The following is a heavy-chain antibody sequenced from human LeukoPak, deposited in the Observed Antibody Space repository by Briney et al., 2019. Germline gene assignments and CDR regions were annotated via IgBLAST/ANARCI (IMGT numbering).Heavy chain of an antibody. Sequence: GGSLRLSCAASGFTFSSYAMSWVRQAPGKGLEWVSAISGIGGSTFYADSVKGRFNIYRDNSKNTLYLQMNSLRAEDTAVYYCAKGGFVVVVAATYWGQGTLVTVSS. CDR2: ISGIGGST. CDR1: GFTFSSYA. D-gene: IGHD2-15*01. CDR3: AKGGFVVVVAATY. V-gene: IGHV3-23*01. J-gene: IGHJ4*02.